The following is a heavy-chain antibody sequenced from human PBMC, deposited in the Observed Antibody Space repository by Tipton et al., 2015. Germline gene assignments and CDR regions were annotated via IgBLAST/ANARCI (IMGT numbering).Heavy chain of an antibody. D-gene: IGHD1-26*01. CDR1: GFMFRSYA. Sequence: SLRLSCAASGFMFRSYAMNWVRQAPGKGLQWVSLISGSGGGTYYTDSVKGRFTISRDNFKNTLSLQMNGLRAEDTAVYYCAKWDSDNFYGMDVWGQGTTVTVSS. CDR2: ISGSGGGT. V-gene: IGHV3-23*01. CDR3: AKWDSDNFYGMDV. J-gene: IGHJ6*02.